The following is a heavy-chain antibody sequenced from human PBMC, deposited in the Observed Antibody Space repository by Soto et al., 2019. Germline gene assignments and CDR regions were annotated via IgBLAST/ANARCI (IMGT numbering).Heavy chain of an antibody. V-gene: IGHV4-31*03. D-gene: IGHD3-22*01. CDR3: ARLGAYYQSLDP. CDR2: IYYNGTT. J-gene: IGHJ5*02. CDR1: GGSIRSPNFS. Sequence: TLSLTCTVIGGSIRSPNFSWSWIRQHPGKGPEWIGNIYYNGTTTYSPSLESRLTISLDPPKNQFSLTLKSVTAADTAVYYCARLGAYYQSLDPWGPGTLVTVSS.